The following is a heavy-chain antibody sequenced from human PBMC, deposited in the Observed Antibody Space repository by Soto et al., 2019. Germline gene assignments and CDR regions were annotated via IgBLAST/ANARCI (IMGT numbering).Heavy chain of an antibody. Sequence: PGGSLRLSCAASGFTFSSYAMSWVRQAPGKGLEWVSLISGSGGGTYYADSVKGRFTISRDNSKNTLYLQMNSLRAEDTAVYCAKHLSNGSPDYWGQGTLVTVSS. V-gene: IGHV3-23*01. CDR2: ISGSGGGT. D-gene: IGHD2-15*01. CDR1: GFTFSSYA. CDR3: AKHLSNGSPDY. J-gene: IGHJ4*02.